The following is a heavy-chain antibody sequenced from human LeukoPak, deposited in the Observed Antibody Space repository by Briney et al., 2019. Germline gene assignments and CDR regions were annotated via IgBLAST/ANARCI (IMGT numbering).Heavy chain of an antibody. D-gene: IGHD5-12*01. CDR1: GGSISSSSYY. CDR2: IYHSGST. V-gene: IGHV4-39*07. J-gene: IGHJ4*02. CDR3: ARDIVATITGGSDY. Sequence: SETLSLTCTVSGGSISSSSYYWGWIRQPPWKGLEWIGSIYHSGSTYYNPSLKSRVTISVDTSKNQFSLKLSSVTAADTAVYYCARDIVATITGGSDYWGQGTLVTVSS.